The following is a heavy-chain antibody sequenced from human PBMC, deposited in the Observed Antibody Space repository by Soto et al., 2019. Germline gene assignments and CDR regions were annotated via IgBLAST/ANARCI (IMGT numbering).Heavy chain of an antibody. D-gene: IGHD2-15*01. V-gene: IGHV3-11*05. Sequence: GGSLRLSCAASGFTFSDYYMSWIRQAPGKGLEWVSYISSSSSYTNYADSVKGRFTISRDNAKNSLYLQMNSLRAEDTAVYYCARVVVAATGGIDYWGQGTLVTVSS. J-gene: IGHJ4*02. CDR3: ARVVVAATGGIDY. CDR2: ISSSSSYT. CDR1: GFTFSDYY.